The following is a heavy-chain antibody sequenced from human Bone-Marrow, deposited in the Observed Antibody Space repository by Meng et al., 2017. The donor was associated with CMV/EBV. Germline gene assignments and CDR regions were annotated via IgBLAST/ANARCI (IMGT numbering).Heavy chain of an antibody. CDR3: ARVWYSSSWYGPWDYYYGMNV. Sequence: ASVKVSCKASGYSFTGYHIHWVRQTPGQGLEWLGWINPDNGGTHSAQKFHSRVTMTRDTSLNTAYMELDWLKSDDTAVYYCARVWYSSSWYGPWDYYYGMNVWGQGTTVIVSS. CDR1: GYSFTGYH. V-gene: IGHV1-2*02. J-gene: IGHJ6*02. D-gene: IGHD6-13*01. CDR2: INPDNGGT.